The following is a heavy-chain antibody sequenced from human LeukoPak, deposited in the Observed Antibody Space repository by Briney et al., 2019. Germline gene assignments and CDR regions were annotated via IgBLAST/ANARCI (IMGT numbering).Heavy chain of an antibody. CDR3: AHHWGSYDSSGYLYFDY. Sequence: PGGSLRLSCAASGFTFSSYEMNWVRQAPGKGLEWVSYISSSGSTIYYADSVKGRFTISRDNAKNSLYLQMNSLRAEDTAVYYCAHHWGSYDSSGYLYFDYWGQGTLGTVSS. CDR2: ISSSGSTI. CDR1: GFTFSSYE. D-gene: IGHD3-22*01. J-gene: IGHJ4*02. V-gene: IGHV3-48*03.